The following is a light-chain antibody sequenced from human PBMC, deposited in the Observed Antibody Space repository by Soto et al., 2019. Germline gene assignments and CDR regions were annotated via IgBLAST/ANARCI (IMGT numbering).Light chain of an antibody. V-gene: IGKV1-33*01. J-gene: IGKJ4*01. CDR2: DAS. CDR3: QQYDNLPLT. Sequence: IEVTQSPSSLAASLGDRVTITCRASQTIGTYVNWYRQKSGAAPELLIYDASTLQSGVPSRFRGGASGTDFTFTINSLQPEDIATYYCQQYDNLPLTFGGGTKVDTK. CDR1: QTIGTY.